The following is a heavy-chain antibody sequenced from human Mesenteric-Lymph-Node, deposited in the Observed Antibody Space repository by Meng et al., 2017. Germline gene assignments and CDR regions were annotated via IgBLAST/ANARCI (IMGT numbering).Heavy chain of an antibody. V-gene: IGHV4-31*03. CDR1: GGSISSGGYY. Sequence: QRQLAGSRHGLGKPSQTLSLTCTVSGGSISSGGYYWSWIRQHPGKGLEWIGYIHDSGSTYYNPSLKSRVTISADTSKNQFSLKLSSVTAADTAVYYCARASYGSGSPLGESWFDPWGQGTLVTVSS. CDR3: ARASYGSGSPLGESWFDP. CDR2: IHDSGST. D-gene: IGHD3-10*01. J-gene: IGHJ5*02.